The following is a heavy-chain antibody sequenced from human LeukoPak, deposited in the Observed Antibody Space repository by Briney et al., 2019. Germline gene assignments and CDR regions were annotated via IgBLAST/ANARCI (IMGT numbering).Heavy chain of an antibody. D-gene: IGHD3-22*01. J-gene: IGHJ4*02. CDR2: FDPEDGET. CDR3: ATSSGYGFLFEY. CDR1: GYTLTDLS. V-gene: IGHV1-24*01. Sequence: ASVKVSFKVSGYTLTDLSMHWVRQAPGKGLEWMGGFDPEDGETIYAQNFQGRVTMTEDTSTDTAYMEVRSLRSEDTAVYYFATSSGYGFLFEYWGQGTLVTVSS.